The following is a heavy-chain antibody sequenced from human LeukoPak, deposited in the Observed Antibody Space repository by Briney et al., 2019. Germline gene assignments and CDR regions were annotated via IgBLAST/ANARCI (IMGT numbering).Heavy chain of an antibody. J-gene: IGHJ4*02. Sequence: SQTLSLTCAISGDSVSSNSAAWNSIRQSPSRGLEWLGRTYYRSKWYNYYAVSVKSRITINPDTSKNQFSLQLNSVTPEDTAVYYCARDYDFWSGYYFFFDYWGQGTLVTVSS. V-gene: IGHV6-1*01. CDR1: GDSVSSNSAA. D-gene: IGHD3-3*01. CDR2: TYYRSKWYN. CDR3: ARDYDFWSGYYFFFDY.